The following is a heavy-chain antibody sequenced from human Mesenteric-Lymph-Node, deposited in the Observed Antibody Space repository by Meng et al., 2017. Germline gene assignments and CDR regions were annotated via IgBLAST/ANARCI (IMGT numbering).Heavy chain of an antibody. Sequence: QLQLQESGPGLVKPSETLSLNCTVSGGSISSSSYYWGWIRQPPGKGLAWIGSIYYSGSTYYNPSLKSRVTISVDTSKNQFSLKLSSVTAADTAVYYCARIAVAGTFDYWGQGTLVTVSS. CDR1: GGSISSSSYY. J-gene: IGHJ4*02. V-gene: IGHV4-39*01. CDR2: IYYSGST. D-gene: IGHD6-19*01. CDR3: ARIAVAGTFDY.